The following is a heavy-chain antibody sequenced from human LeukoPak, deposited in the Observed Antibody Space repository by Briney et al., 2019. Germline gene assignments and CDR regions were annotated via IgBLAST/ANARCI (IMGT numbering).Heavy chain of an antibody. V-gene: IGHV3-7*01. CDR1: GFTFSSYW. D-gene: IGHD2-15*01. CDR3: ARVGAARYYYYYIDV. Sequence: PGGSLRLSCAASGFTFSSYWMSWVRQAPGKGLEWVANIKQDGSEKYYVDCLKGRFTVSRDNAKNSLYLQINSLRAGDTAVYYCARVGAARYYYYYIDVWGKGTTVTVSS. J-gene: IGHJ6*03. CDR2: IKQDGSEK.